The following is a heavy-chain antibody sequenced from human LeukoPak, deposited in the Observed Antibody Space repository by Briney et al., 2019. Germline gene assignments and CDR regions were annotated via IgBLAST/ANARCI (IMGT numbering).Heavy chain of an antibody. Sequence: ASVKVSCKASGYTFTSYGISWVRQAPGQGLEWMGIINPSGGSTSYAQKFQGRVTMTRDMSTSTVYMELSSLRSEDTAVYYCARESVGDYGDPGAFDIWGQGTMVTVSS. CDR3: ARESVGDYGDPGAFDI. V-gene: IGHV1-46*01. J-gene: IGHJ3*02. CDR2: INPSGGST. D-gene: IGHD4-17*01. CDR1: GYTFTSYG.